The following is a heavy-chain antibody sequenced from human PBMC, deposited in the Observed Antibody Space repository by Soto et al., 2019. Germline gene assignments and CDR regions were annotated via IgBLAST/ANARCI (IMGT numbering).Heavy chain of an antibody. V-gene: IGHV7-4-1*01. Sequence: ASVKVSCKTSGYTFTSYGISWVRQAPGQGLEWMGWINTNTGNPTYAQGFTGRFVFSLDTSVSTAYLQICSLKAEDTAVYYCARDGNSSSWHFQHWGQGTLVTVSS. CDR3: ARDGNSSSWHFQH. D-gene: IGHD6-13*01. CDR1: GYTFTSYG. CDR2: INTNTGNP. J-gene: IGHJ1*01.